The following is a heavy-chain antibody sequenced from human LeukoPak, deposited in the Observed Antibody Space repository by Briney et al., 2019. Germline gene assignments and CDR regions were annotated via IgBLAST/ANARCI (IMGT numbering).Heavy chain of an antibody. CDR2: IRYDGSNK. CDR3: ARGHTAVTRHFDF. J-gene: IGHJ4*02. D-gene: IGHD4-17*01. V-gene: IGHV3-30*02. Sequence: RGSLRLSCAASGFTFRSYGMHWVRQAPGKGLEWVAFIRYDGSNKYYADSVKGRFTISRDNSKNTLYLQMNSLRAEDTAVYYRARGHTAVTRHFDFWGQGTLVTVSS. CDR1: GFTFRSYG.